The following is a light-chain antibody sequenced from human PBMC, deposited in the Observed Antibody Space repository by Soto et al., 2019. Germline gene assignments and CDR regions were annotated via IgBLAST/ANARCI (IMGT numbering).Light chain of an antibody. Sequence: QSALTHPASVSGSPGQSITISCTGTSSDVGGYNYLSWYQQHPGKAPKLMIYEVSNRPSGVSNRFSGSKSGNTASLTISGLKAEDEADSYCSSYTSSSTLYVFGTGTKLTVL. CDR1: SSDVGGYNY. V-gene: IGLV2-14*01. J-gene: IGLJ1*01. CDR3: SSYTSSSTLYV. CDR2: EVS.